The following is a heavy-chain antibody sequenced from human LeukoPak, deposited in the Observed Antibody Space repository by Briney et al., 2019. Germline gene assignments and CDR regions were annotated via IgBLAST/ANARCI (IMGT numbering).Heavy chain of an antibody. V-gene: IGHV4-39*07. CDR2: INHSGST. D-gene: IGHD6-19*01. J-gene: IGHJ4*02. CDR1: GDSTSSDRYY. Sequence: PSETLSLTCTVSGDSTSSDRYYWSWIRQPPGKGLEWIGEINHSGSTNYNPSLKSRATISVDTSKNQFSLKLSSVTAADTAVYYCASSGLSSGWPFDYWGQGTLVTVSS. CDR3: ASSGLSSGWPFDY.